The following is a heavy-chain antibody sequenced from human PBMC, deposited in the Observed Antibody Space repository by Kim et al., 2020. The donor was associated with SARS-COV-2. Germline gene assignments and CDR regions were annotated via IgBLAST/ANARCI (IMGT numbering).Heavy chain of an antibody. V-gene: IGHV6-1*01. J-gene: IGHJ6*02. CDR2: TYYRSKWYN. D-gene: IGHD6-19*01. CDR1: GDSVSSNSAA. CDR3: ARARQWLVLGYYYYYGMDV. Sequence: SQTLSLTCAISGDSVSSNSAAWNWIRQSPSRGLEWLGRTYYRSKWYNDYAVSVKSRITINPDTSKNQFSLPLNSVTPEDTAVYYCARARQWLVLGYYYYYGMDVWGQGTTVTVSS.